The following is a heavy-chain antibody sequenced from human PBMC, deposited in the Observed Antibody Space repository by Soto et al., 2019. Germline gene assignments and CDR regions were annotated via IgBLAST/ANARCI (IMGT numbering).Heavy chain of an antibody. Sequence: PGGSLSLSCAPSGFPSSSYTMPWVRQAPGKGLERVAVISYDGSNKYYADSVKGRSTISRDNSKHTLYLQMNSLRAEDTAVDYCARDPSSYCSGGSCYWSGVDYWGQGTLVTVSS. J-gene: IGHJ4*02. V-gene: IGHV3-30-3*01. CDR1: GFPSSSYT. CDR3: ARDPSSYCSGGSCYWSGVDY. CDR2: ISYDGSNK. D-gene: IGHD2-15*01.